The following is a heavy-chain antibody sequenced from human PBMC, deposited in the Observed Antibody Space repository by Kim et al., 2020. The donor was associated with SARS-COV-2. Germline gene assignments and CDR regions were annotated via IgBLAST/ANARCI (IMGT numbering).Heavy chain of an antibody. J-gene: IGHJ4*02. V-gene: IGHV3-7*04. Sequence: GSEKFYGDSVKGRFTLSRDNGKNSLYLKLNNLGGDDTGVYYCARRRGTFYFDYWGLGTQVTVSS. CDR3: ARRRGTFYFDY. CDR2: GSEK. D-gene: IGHD3-16*01.